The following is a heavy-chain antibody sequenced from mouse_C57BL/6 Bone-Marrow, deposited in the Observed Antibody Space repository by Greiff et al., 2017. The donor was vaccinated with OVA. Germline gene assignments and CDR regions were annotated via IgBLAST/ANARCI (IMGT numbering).Heavy chain of an antibody. J-gene: IGHJ2*01. CDR2: IEPENGDT. CDR1: GFNIKDEY. Sequence: DVQLQESGAELVRPGASVKLSCTASGFNIKDEYMHWVKERPEQGLEWIGWIEPENGDTEYASKVQGKDTITADTSSKTVYLHLSSLTSWDTAVYYCTTYRYWGQGTTLTVSS. CDR3: TTYRY. V-gene: IGHV14-4*01.